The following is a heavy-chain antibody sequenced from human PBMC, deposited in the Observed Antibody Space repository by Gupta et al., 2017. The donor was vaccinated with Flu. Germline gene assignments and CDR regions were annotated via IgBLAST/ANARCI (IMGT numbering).Heavy chain of an antibody. J-gene: IGHJ5*02. Sequence: DAQLVQSGAAVKKPGATVKISCKVSGYTFTDFYLHWVQQAPGKGLEWMGLVDPQKNGETMYADKFQGRLTITADTSTDTAYMELSSLTSEDTAIYFCGVNSFDVWGRGTPVTVSS. CDR3: GVNSFDV. CDR2: VDPQKNGET. CDR1: GYTFTDFY. V-gene: IGHV1-69-2*01.